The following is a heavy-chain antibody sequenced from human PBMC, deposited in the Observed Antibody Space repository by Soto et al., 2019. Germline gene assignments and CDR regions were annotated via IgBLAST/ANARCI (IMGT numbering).Heavy chain of an antibody. CDR2: IYYTGST. CDR3: AKIEMASIR. V-gene: IGHV4-31*03. CDR1: GASIRSGGYY. D-gene: IGHD3-3*02. J-gene: IGHJ4*02. Sequence: SETLSLTCSVSGASIRSGGYYWSWLRQSPGKGLEWIGHIYYTGSTFYSPSLKSRVTISLDTSKNQFSLDMRSVTAADTAMYYGAKIEMASIRWGRGTLVTVSS.